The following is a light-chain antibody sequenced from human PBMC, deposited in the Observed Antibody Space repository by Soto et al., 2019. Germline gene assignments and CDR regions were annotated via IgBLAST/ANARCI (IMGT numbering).Light chain of an antibody. CDR3: QQHNRWPHIT. J-gene: IGKJ3*01. V-gene: IGKV3-15*01. Sequence: EIVLTQSPATLSVSPGERVALSCRASQSVSSSYLAWYQQKPGQAPRLLIFAASARPTGIPPRISGSRSGTEFTLTTSSLQSQDFAVYYCQQHNRWPHITFGPGTQLDIK. CDR1: QSVSSSY. CDR2: AAS.